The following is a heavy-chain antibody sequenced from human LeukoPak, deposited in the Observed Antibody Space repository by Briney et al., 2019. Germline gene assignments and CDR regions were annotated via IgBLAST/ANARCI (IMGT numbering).Heavy chain of an antibody. V-gene: IGHV3-15*07. J-gene: IGHJ4*02. CDR1: GFTFTNAW. Sequence: KTGGSLRLSCAASGFTFTNAWMNWVRQAPGKGLEWVGRIKSKADGETIDYAAPVKGRSTFSRDDSKNMLYLQMNSLKSEDTAVYYCSTLTSRGLSDSWGQGTLVTVSS. D-gene: IGHD1-20*01. CDR2: IKSKADGETI. CDR3: STLTSRGLSDS.